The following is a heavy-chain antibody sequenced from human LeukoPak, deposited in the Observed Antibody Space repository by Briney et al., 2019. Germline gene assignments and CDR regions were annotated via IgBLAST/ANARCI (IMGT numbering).Heavy chain of an antibody. CDR3: ARDPGGWFFDY. D-gene: IGHD6-19*01. Sequence: PGGSLRLSCAAAGFTFSADIMNWVRQAPGKGLEWVSSIISTSGDIYYADSVKGRFTISRDNAGNSLYLQMNSLRAEDPAVYYCARDPGGWFFDYWGQGTLVTVSS. J-gene: IGHJ4*02. CDR1: GFTFSADI. V-gene: IGHV3-21*01. CDR2: IISTSGDI.